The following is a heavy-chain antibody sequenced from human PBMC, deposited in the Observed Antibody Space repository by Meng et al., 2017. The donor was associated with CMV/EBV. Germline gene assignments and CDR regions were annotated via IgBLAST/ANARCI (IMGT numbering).Heavy chain of an antibody. CDR3: AKDPRYCSSTSCEPSDY. V-gene: IGHV3-30*02. Sequence: GGSLRLSCAASGFTFSSYGMHWVRQAPGKGLEWVAFIRYDGSNKYYADSVKGRFTISRDNSKNTLYLRMNSLRAEDTAVYYCAKDPRYCSSTSCEPSDYWGQGTLVTVS. CDR1: GFTFSSYG. J-gene: IGHJ4*02. CDR2: IRYDGSNK. D-gene: IGHD2-2*01.